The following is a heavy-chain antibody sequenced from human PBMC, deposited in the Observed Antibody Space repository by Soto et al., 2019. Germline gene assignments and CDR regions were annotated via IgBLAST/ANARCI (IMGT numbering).Heavy chain of an antibody. CDR3: SPSGMGYISSWGPFDP. J-gene: IGHJ5*02. CDR2: IKSKTDGGTI. D-gene: IGHD6-13*01. CDR1: GFTFSNAW. V-gene: IGHV3-15*01. Sequence: EVQLVESGGGLVKPGGSLRLSCAASGFTFSNAWMNWVRQTPGKGLEWVGRIKSKTDGGTIDYAAPVKGRFTISRDDSENTLYLQMNSLKTEDTAVYYCSPSGMGYISSWGPFDPWGQGTLVTVSS.